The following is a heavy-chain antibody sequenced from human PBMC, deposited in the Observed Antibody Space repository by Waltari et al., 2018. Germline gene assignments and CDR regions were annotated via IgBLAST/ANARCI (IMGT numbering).Heavy chain of an antibody. CDR1: GFTFSNHN. D-gene: IGHD6-13*01. Sequence: EVQLVESGGGLVKPGGSLRLSCAASGFTFSNHNMNWVRQAPGKGLEWVSSISASSTYIYYADSMKGRFTISRENSKNTLYLEMKSLRAEDTAVYYCAREYSRICFHALDGWGQGTAVTVSS. CDR2: ISASSTYI. J-gene: IGHJ6*02. V-gene: IGHV3-21*01. CDR3: AREYSRICFHALDG.